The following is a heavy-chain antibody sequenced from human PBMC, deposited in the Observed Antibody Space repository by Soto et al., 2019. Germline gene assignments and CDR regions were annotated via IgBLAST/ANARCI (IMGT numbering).Heavy chain of an antibody. CDR2: ISAYNGNT. V-gene: IGHV1-18*01. Sequence: QVQLVQSGAEVKKPGASVKVSCKASGYTFTSYGISWVRQAPGQGLEWMGWISAYNGNTKYVQKFQGRVTMTTDTTTRTADMELRSMRSDDTAVYYCARDAAAGLNDYWGQGTLVTVSS. D-gene: IGHD6-13*01. CDR1: GYTFTSYG. J-gene: IGHJ4*02. CDR3: ARDAAAGLNDY.